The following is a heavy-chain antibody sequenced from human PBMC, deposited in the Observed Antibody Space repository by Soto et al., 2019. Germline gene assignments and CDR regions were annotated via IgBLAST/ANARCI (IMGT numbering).Heavy chain of an antibody. Sequence: PGGSLRLSCAASGFTFSSYAMSWVRQAPGKGLEWVSAISGSGGSTYYADSVKGRFTISRDNSKNTLYLQMNSLRAEDTAVYYCAKVLATPGEYYYDSSGYFDPWGQGTLVTVSS. J-gene: IGHJ5*02. CDR3: AKVLATPGEYYYDSSGYFDP. V-gene: IGHV3-23*01. CDR1: GFTFSSYA. CDR2: ISGSGGST. D-gene: IGHD3-22*01.